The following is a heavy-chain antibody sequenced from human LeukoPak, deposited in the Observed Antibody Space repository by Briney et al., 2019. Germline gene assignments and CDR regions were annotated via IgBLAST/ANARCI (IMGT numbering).Heavy chain of an antibody. CDR3: TTEYSGYDYFGYYCYYMDV. CDR1: GFTFSNAW. CDR2: IKSKTDGGTT. J-gene: IGHJ6*03. V-gene: IGHV3-15*01. D-gene: IGHD5-12*01. Sequence: GGSLRLSCAASGFTFSNAWMSWVRQAPGKGLEWVGRIKSKTDGGTTDYTAPVKGRFTISRDDSKNTLYLQMNSLKTEDTAVYYCTTEYSGYDYFGYYCYYMDVWGKGTTVTVSS.